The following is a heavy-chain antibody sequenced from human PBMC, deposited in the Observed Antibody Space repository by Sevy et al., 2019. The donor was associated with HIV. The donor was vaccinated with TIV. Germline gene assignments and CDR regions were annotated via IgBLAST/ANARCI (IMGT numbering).Heavy chain of an antibody. J-gene: IGHJ3*02. D-gene: IGHD6-19*01. Sequence: GGSLRLSCAASGFTFSNYYMSWIRQAPGKGLEWVSYISSLSSYTNFADSVKGRFTISRDNAKNSLYLQMKSLRAEDTAVYYCAGGSGWYNDAFDIWGQGTMVTVSS. CDR3: AGGSGWYNDAFDI. CDR2: ISSLSSYT. V-gene: IGHV3-11*06. CDR1: GFTFSNYY.